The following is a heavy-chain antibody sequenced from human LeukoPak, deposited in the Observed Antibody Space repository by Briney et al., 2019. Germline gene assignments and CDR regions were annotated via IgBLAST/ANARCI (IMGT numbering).Heavy chain of an antibody. CDR1: GFTLSSYA. V-gene: IGHV3-30*04. CDR2: ISYDGSNK. J-gene: IGHJ4*02. Sequence: PGRSMRLSCAASGFTLSSYAMRWVRQAPGKWLEWVAAISYDGSNKYYADSVKGRFTISRDNSKNRLYVEMKSLRAEDTGVYYCARGSTDCSSTSCYAEYFDYWGQGTLVTVSS. CDR3: ARGSTDCSSTSCYAEYFDY. D-gene: IGHD2-2*01.